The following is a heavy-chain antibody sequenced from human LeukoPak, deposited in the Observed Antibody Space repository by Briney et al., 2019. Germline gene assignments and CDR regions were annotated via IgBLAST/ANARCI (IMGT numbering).Heavy chain of an antibody. CDR1: GGSISSYY. CDR3: ARDRGYSGYPSSFDP. J-gene: IGHJ5*02. D-gene: IGHD5-12*01. CDR2: IYYSGST. V-gene: IGHV4-59*01. Sequence: SETLSLTCTVSGGSISSYYWGWIRQPPGKGLEWIGYIYYSGSTNYNPSLKSRVTISVDTSKNQFSLKLSSVTAADTAVYYCARDRGYSGYPSSFDPWGQGTLVTVSS.